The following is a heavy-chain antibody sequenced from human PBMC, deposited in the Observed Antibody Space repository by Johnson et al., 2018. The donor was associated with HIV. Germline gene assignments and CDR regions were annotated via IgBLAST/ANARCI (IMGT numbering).Heavy chain of an antibody. CDR1: GFTVSSNY. Sequence: VQLVESGGGLVQPGGSLRLSCAASGFTVSSNYMSWVRQAPGKGLEWVSVIYSGGSTYYADSVKGRFTISRDNSKNSRYLQMNSLRAEDTAVYYGARELRGGHTDALDIWGKGTMVTVSS. J-gene: IGHJ3*02. V-gene: IGHV3-66*01. D-gene: IGHD5-18*01. CDR3: ARELRGGHTDALDI. CDR2: IYSGGST.